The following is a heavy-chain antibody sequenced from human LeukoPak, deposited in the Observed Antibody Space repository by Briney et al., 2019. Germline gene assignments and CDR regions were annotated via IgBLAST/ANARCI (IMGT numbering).Heavy chain of an antibody. J-gene: IGHJ4*02. CDR2: ISSSSSYI. Sequence: GGSLRLSCAASGFTFSSYSMNWVRQAPGKGLEWVSSISSSSSYIYYADSVKGRFTISRDNAKNSLYLQMNSLRAEDTAVYYCARDLSIDILTGSRPCDYWGQGTLVTVSS. V-gene: IGHV3-21*01. CDR1: GFTFSSYS. CDR3: ARDLSIDILTGSRPCDY. D-gene: IGHD3-9*01.